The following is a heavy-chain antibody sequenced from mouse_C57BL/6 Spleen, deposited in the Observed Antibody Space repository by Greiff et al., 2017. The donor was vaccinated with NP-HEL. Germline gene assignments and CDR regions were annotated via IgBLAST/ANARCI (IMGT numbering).Heavy chain of an antibody. D-gene: IGHD3-1*01. Sequence: QVQLQQSGAELVMPGASVKLSCKASGYTFTSYWMHWVKQRPGQGLEWIGEIDPSDSYTNYNQKFKGKSTLTVDKSSSTAYMQLSSLTSEDSAVYYGARSIAGARGAMDYWGQGTSVTVSS. CDR2: IDPSDSYT. CDR1: GYTFTSYW. J-gene: IGHJ4*01. V-gene: IGHV1-69*01. CDR3: ARSIAGARGAMDY.